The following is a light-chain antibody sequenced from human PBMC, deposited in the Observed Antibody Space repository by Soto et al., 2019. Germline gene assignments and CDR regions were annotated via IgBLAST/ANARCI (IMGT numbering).Light chain of an antibody. J-gene: IGKJ1*01. CDR2: VAS. CDR1: QSVSSSY. Sequence: EIVLTQSPGTLSLSPGERATLSCRASQSVSSSYLAWYQQKPGQPPRLLIYVASSRATGIPDRFSGSGSGTDFTLTISRLEPEDFAVYYCQQYGSSPQTFGQGNKVEIK. CDR3: QQYGSSPQT. V-gene: IGKV3-20*01.